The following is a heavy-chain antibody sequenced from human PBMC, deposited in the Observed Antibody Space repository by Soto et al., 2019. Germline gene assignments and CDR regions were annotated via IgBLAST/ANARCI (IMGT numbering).Heavy chain of an antibody. CDR3: ARGGDYYGSGNYYNNWFDP. Sequence: PGGSLRLSCAASGFTFSSYAMSWVRQAPGKGLEWVSAISGSGGSNKYYADSVKGRFTISRDNSKNTLYLQMNSLRAEDTAVYYCARGGDYYGSGNYYNNWFDPWGQGTLVTVSS. D-gene: IGHD3-10*01. CDR2: ISGSGGSNK. V-gene: IGHV3-23*01. CDR1: GFTFSSYA. J-gene: IGHJ5*02.